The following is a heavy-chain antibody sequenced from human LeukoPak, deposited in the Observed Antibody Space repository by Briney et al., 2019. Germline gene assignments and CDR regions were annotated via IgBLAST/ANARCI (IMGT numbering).Heavy chain of an antibody. CDR2: FDPEDGET. CDR3: ATVGLWFGELYSDY. J-gene: IGHJ4*02. CDR1: GYTLTESS. Sequence: ASVKVSCKVSGYTLTESSMHWVRQAPGKGLEWMGGFDPEDGETIFAQMFQGRVTMTEDTSTDTAYMELSSLRSEDTAVYYCATVGLWFGELYSDYWGQGTLVTVSS. D-gene: IGHD3-10*01. V-gene: IGHV1-24*01.